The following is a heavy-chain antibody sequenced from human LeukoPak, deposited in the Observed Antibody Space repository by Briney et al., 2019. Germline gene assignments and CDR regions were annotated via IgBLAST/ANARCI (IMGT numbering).Heavy chain of an antibody. Sequence: SETLSLTCTVSGGSISSYYWTWIREPPGKGLEWIGYIHNSGNTNYNPSLKSRVTISPDTSKNQFSLNLGSVTAADTAVYYCARPSGWFRGDAFDIWGQGTMVTVSS. CDR3: ARPSGWFRGDAFDI. D-gene: IGHD6-19*01. CDR2: IHNSGNT. J-gene: IGHJ3*02. V-gene: IGHV4-59*08. CDR1: GGSISSYY.